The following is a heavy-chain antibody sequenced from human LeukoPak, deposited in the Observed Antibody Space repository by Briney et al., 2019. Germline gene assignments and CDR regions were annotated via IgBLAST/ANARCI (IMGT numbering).Heavy chain of an antibody. D-gene: IGHD6-19*01. CDR2: IWYDGSNK. CDR3: AREGWLVPTYGMDV. Sequence: PGRSLRLSCAASGFTFSSYGMHWVRQAPGKGLEWVAVIWYDGSNKYYADSVKGRFTISRDNSKNTLYLQMNSLRAEDTAVYYCAREGWLVPTYGMDVWGQGTTVPVSS. J-gene: IGHJ6*02. CDR1: GFTFSSYG. V-gene: IGHV3-33*01.